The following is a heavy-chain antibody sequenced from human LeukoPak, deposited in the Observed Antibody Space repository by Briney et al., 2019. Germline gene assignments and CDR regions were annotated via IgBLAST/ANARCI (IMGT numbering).Heavy chain of an antibody. CDR1: GGSISSRSYY. J-gene: IGHJ6*03. Sequence: PSETLSLTCTVSGGSISSRSYYWGWVRQPPGRGLEWIGCIYYSGSTYYNPSLKSRVTISVDTSKNQFSLKLSSVTAADTAVYYCARVPDYSYYYMDVWGKGTTVTVSS. V-gene: IGHV4-39*07. CDR3: ARVPDYSYYYMDV. D-gene: IGHD2-21*01. CDR2: IYYSGST.